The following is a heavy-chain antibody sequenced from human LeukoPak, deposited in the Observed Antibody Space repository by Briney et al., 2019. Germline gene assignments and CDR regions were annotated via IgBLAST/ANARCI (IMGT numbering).Heavy chain of an antibody. CDR2: IYTSGST. Sequence: SETLSLTCTVSGGSISSYYWSWIRQPAGKGLEWIGRIYTSGSTNYNPSLKSRVTMSVDTSKSQFSLKLSSVTAADTAVYYCARDHGTMVRGVILNWFDPWGQGTLVTVSS. CDR1: GGSISSYY. V-gene: IGHV4-4*07. J-gene: IGHJ5*02. D-gene: IGHD3-10*01. CDR3: ARDHGTMVRGVILNWFDP.